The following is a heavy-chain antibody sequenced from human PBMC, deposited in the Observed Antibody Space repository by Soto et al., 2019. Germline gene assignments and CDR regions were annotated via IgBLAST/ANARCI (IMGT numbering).Heavy chain of an antibody. V-gene: IGHV2-5*02. J-gene: IGHJ6*02. CDR1: GFSLSTSGVG. CDR2: IYWDDDD. CDR3: ASAWYGDQYYHGMGV. D-gene: IGHD6-13*01. Sequence: SGPTLVNPTQTLTLTCTFSGFSLSTSGVGVGWIRQPPGKALEWLALIYWDDDDRYSPSLRSRLSIAKDTSTNEVVLTMTNMDPVDTATYYCASAWYGDQYYHGMGVWGQGTTVTVSS.